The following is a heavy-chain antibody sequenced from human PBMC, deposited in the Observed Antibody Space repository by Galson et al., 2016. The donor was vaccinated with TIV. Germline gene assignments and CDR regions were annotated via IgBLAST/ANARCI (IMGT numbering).Heavy chain of an antibody. D-gene: IGHD5-24*01. Sequence: SLRLSCAASGFTFNEFAMHWVRQSPGGGLEWVSGISWNSDSQRYADSVKGRFTISRDNPKSTLYLQMGSLRVEDTAVYYCAKCRDWGGKGYLDFWGQGTVVTVSS. CDR3: AKCRDWGGKGYLDF. CDR2: ISWNSDSQ. V-gene: IGHV3-9*01. J-gene: IGHJ4*02. CDR1: GFTFNEFA.